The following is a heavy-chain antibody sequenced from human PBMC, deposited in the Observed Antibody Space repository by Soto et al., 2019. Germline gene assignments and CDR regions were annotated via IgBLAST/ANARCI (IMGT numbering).Heavy chain of an antibody. CDR2: IYWDDDK. V-gene: IGHV2-5*02. J-gene: IGHJ3*02. CDR3: ARTGYNSGWYWGDEAFDI. CDR1: GFSLSTSGVG. D-gene: IGHD6-19*01. Sequence: QITLKESGPTLVKPTQTLTLTCTFSGFSLSTSGVGVGWIRQPPGKALEWRALIYWDDDKRYSPSLKSRLTITQDTSKTQVVLTMTTTDPVDTSTYYCARTGYNSGWYWGDEAFDIWGQGTMVTVSS.